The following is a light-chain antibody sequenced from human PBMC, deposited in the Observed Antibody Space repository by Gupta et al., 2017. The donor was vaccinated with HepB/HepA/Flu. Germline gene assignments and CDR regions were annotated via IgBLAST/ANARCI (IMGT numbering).Light chain of an antibody. Sequence: QSVLTQPPSVSAAPGQKVTISCSGSSSNIGNNYVSWYQQLPGAAPKLLIYEDDKRPSGIPDRFSGSKSGTSATLDITGLQTGDEADCYCGTWDSSLSAWVFGGGTKSTVL. CDR1: SSNIGNNY. CDR2: EDD. CDR3: GTWDSSLSAWV. V-gene: IGLV1-51*02. J-gene: IGLJ3*02.